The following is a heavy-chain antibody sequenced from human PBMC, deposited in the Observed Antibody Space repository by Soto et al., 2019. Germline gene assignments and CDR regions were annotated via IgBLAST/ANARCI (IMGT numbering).Heavy chain of an antibody. V-gene: IGHV3-23*01. J-gene: IGHJ5*02. CDR1: GFTLQNYT. D-gene: IGHD3-10*01. CDR2: LIGGHYGT. CDR3: AKGKSTGDIDWFDP. Sequence: GSLRLSCTASGFTLQNYTMAWVRQAPGKGLEWVSTLIGGHYGTAYSYSVKGRFTVSRDNSKNCLYLQMNSLGVEDTAMYFCAKGKSTGDIDWFDPWGQGSLVTVSS.